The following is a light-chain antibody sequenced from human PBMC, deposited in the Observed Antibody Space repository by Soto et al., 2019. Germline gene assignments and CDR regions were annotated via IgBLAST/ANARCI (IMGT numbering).Light chain of an antibody. Sequence: EIVLTQSPGTLSLSPGERATLSCRASQSVRSSELAWYQQKPGQAPRLLIYGASTRATAIPDRVSGSGSGTDFTLTISRLEPEDFAVYYCQHYGSSPLTFGGGTKVEFK. CDR3: QHYGSSPLT. V-gene: IGKV3-20*01. CDR2: GAS. CDR1: QSVRSSE. J-gene: IGKJ4*01.